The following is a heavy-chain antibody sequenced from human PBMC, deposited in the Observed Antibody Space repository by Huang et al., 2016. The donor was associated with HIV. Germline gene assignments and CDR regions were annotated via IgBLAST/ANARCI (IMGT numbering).Heavy chain of an antibody. J-gene: IGHJ6*02. V-gene: IGHV5-51*01. CDR1: GYRFRSNW. D-gene: IGHD3-10*01. CDR3: ARLIGSPSFYYGLDV. CDR2: IYPGDSDT. Sequence: EVQLVQSGAEVKKPGESLKISCTGSGYRFRSNWIGWVRQMPGKGLECRGIIYPGDSDTRYSPSFQGQVTISADKSINTAYLQWSSLKASDTAMYYCARLIGSPSFYYGLDVWGQGTTVTVSS.